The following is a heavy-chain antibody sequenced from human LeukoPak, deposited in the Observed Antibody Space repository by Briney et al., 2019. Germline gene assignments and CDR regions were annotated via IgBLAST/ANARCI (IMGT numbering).Heavy chain of an antibody. Sequence: SETLSLTCTVSGGSISSYYWSWIRQPPGKGLEWIGYIYYGGSTNYNPSLKSRVTISVDTSKNQFSLKLSSVTAADTAVYYCARDDGGTFDYWGQGTLVTVSS. D-gene: IGHD3-16*01. CDR2: IYYGGST. V-gene: IGHV4-59*01. CDR3: ARDDGGTFDY. J-gene: IGHJ4*02. CDR1: GGSISSYY.